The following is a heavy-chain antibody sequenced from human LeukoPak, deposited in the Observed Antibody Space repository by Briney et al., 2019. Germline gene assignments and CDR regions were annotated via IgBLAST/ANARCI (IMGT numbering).Heavy chain of an antibody. J-gene: IGHJ4*02. CDR3: AKPMTTVTPFDY. CDR1: GFTFNNCG. CDR2: IRYDGSNK. V-gene: IGHV3-30*02. Sequence: PGGSLRLSCAASGFTFNNCGMHWVRQAPGKGLEWVAFIRYDGSNKYYAESVKGRFTISRDDSKSTLYLQMKSLRAEDTAVYYCAKPMTTVTPFDYWGQGTLVTVSS. D-gene: IGHD4-17*01.